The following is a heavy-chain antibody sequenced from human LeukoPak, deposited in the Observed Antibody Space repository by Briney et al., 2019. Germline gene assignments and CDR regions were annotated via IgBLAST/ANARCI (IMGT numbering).Heavy chain of an antibody. D-gene: IGHD3-10*01. J-gene: IGHJ4*02. CDR1: GYTFTGHE. Sequence: GASVKVSCKASGYTFTGHEIFWVRQAPRQGLEYMGWIHPNTGGTNYAQKFQGRVTMTRDTTINTAYLELSSLTSDDTAVYYCARNKDGLYYWGQGTPVTVSS. CDR3: ARNKDGLYY. CDR2: IHPNTGGT. V-gene: IGHV1-2*02.